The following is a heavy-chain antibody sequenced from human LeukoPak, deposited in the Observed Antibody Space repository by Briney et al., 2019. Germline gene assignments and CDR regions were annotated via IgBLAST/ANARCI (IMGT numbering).Heavy chain of an antibody. CDR3: ERRDPVKARQL. Sequence: PSETLSLTCTVSGGSISSYYWSWIRQPPGKGLEWIGYIYYSGSTNYNPSLKSRVTISVDTSKNQFSLKLSAVTAADTAVYYCERRDPVKARQLWGQGTLVTVSS. D-gene: IGHD1-1*01. V-gene: IGHV4-59*08. J-gene: IGHJ4*02. CDR1: GGSISSYY. CDR2: IYYSGST.